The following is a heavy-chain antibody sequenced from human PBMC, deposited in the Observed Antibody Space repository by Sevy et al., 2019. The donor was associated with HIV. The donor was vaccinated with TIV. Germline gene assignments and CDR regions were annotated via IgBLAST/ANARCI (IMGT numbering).Heavy chain of an antibody. J-gene: IGHJ6*02. Sequence: SETLSLTCAVYGGSFSGYYWSWIRQPPGKGLEWIGEINHSGSTNYNPSLKSRVTISVDTSKNQFSLKQSSVTAADTALFYCARALGIAAAGTRGDGMDVWGQGTTVTVSS. D-gene: IGHD6-13*01. CDR3: ARALGIAAAGTRGDGMDV. V-gene: IGHV4-34*01. CDR2: INHSGST. CDR1: GGSFSGYY.